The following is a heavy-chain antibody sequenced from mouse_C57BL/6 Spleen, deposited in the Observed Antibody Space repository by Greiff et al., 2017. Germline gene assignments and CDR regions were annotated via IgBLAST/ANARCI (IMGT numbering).Heavy chain of an antibody. CDR3: ARADYGSSYFDY. D-gene: IGHD1-1*01. J-gene: IGHJ2*01. CDR1: GYSFTGYY. CDR2: INPSTGGT. V-gene: IGHV1-42*01. Sequence: VQLQQSGPELVKPGASVKISCKASGYSFTGYYMNWVKQSPEKSLEWIGEINPSTGGTTYNQKFTAKATLTVDKSSSTAYMQLKSLTSEDSAVYYCARADYGSSYFDYWGQGTTLTVSS.